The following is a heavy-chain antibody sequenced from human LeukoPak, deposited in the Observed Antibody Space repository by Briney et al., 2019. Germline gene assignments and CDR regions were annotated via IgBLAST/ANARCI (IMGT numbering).Heavy chain of an antibody. CDR3: AKGVGYCSGGSCQQFDY. J-gene: IGHJ4*02. V-gene: IGHV3-23*01. CDR1: GFTFSSYA. Sequence: GGSLRLSCAASGFTFSSYAMSWVRQAPGKGLEWVSAISGSGGSTYYADSVKGRFTISRDNSKNTLYLQMNSLRAEDTAVYYCAKGVGYCSGGSCQQFDYWGQGTLVTVSS. D-gene: IGHD2-15*01. CDR2: ISGSGGST.